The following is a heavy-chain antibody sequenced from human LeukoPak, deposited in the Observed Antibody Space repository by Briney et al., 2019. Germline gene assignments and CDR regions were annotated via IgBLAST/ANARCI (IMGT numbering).Heavy chain of an antibody. J-gene: IGHJ4*02. V-gene: IGHV1-69*04. CDR1: GGTFSSYA. D-gene: IGHD3-22*01. Sequence: SVKVSCKASGGTFSSYAISWVRQAPGQGLEWMGRIIPILGIANYAQKFQGRVTVTADKSTSTAYMELSSLRSEDTAVYYCAREGDYYDSSGYYDDYWGQGTLVTVSS. CDR2: IIPILGIA. CDR3: AREGDYYDSSGYYDDY.